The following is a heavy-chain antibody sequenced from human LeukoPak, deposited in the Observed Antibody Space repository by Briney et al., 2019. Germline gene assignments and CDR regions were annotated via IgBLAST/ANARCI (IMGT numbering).Heavy chain of an antibody. J-gene: IGHJ5*02. V-gene: IGHV3-30*02. CDR2: IRYDGSNK. CDR1: GFTFSSYS. CDR3: AKDRDIVVVPAATTPWFDP. Sequence: GGSLRLSCAASGFTFSSYSMNWVRQAPGEGLEWVAFIRYDGSNKYYADSVKGRFTISRDNSKNTLYLQMNSLRAEDTAVYYCAKDRDIVVVPAATTPWFDPWGQGTLVTVSS. D-gene: IGHD2-2*01.